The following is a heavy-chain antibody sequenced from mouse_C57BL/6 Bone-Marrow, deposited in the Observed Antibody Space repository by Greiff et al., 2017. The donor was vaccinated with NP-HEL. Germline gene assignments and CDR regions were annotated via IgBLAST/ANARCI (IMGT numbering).Heavy chain of an antibody. CDR3: ARPNLYYAMDY. V-gene: IGHV5-6*01. Sequence: EVQLVESGGDLVKPGGSLKLSCAASGFTFSSYGMSWVRQTPDKRLEWVATISSGGSYTYYPDSVKGRFTISRDNAKNTLYLQMSSLKSEDTAMYYCARPNLYYAMDYWGQGTSVTVSS. CDR1: GFTFSSYG. D-gene: IGHD4-1*02. CDR2: ISSGGSYT. J-gene: IGHJ4*01.